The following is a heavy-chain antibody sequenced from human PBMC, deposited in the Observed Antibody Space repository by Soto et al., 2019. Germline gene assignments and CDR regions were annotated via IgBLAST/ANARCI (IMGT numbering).Heavy chain of an antibody. CDR1: GGTFSSYA. J-gene: IGHJ5*02. CDR2: IIPIFGTA. Sequence: QVQLVQSGAEVKKPGSSVKVSCKASGGTFSSYAITWVRQAPGQGLEWMGGIIPIFGTANYAQKFQARVTITAXXSXSXAYMELSGLRSEDTAVYYCARDRGPSSGYYPYWFDPWGQGPLVTVSS. CDR3: ARDRGPSSGYYPYWFDP. V-gene: IGHV1-69*12. D-gene: IGHD3-22*01.